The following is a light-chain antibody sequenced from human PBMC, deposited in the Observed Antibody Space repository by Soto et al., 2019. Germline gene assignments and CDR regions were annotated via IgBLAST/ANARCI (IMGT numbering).Light chain of an antibody. CDR2: DAS. CDR1: QSVSSRS. J-gene: IGKJ1*01. Sequence: EIVLTQSPGTLSLSPGERATLSCMASQSVSSRSLAWYQQKPGQAPRLLISDASNRAADIPDRFSGIGSGTDFTLTINRLEPEDFAVYYCQQYAGSPRTFGQGTKVEIK. CDR3: QQYAGSPRT. V-gene: IGKV3-20*01.